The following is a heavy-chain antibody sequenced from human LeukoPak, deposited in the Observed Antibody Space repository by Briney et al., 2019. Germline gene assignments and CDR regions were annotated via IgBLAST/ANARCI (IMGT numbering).Heavy chain of an antibody. CDR2: ISYDGSNK. D-gene: IGHD2-15*01. V-gene: IGHV3-30*04. CDR3: ARPIVVRIYYYYYGMDV. CDR1: GFTFSSYT. J-gene: IGHJ6*02. Sequence: QAGGSLRLSCAASGFTFSSYTMPWVRQAPGKGLEWVAVISYDGSNKYYADSVKGRFTISRDNSKNTLYLQMNSLRAEDTAVYYCARPIVVRIYYYYYGMDVWGQGTTVTVSS.